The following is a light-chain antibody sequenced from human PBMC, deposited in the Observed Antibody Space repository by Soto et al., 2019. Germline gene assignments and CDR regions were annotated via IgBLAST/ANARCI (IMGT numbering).Light chain of an antibody. J-gene: IGLJ1*01. CDR1: SSDVGGYNY. CDR3: SSYVGTNSYV. Sequence: QSVLTQPPSASGSPGQSVTISRTGTSSDVGGYNYVSWYQHHPGKAPKLIIYEVYKRPSGVPDRFSGSKSGNTAALTVSGLQAEDEADYYCSSYVGTNSYVFGTGTKLTVL. V-gene: IGLV2-8*01. CDR2: EVY.